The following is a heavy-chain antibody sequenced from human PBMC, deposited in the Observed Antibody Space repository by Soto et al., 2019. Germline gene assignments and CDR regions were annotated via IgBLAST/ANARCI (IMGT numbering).Heavy chain of an antibody. V-gene: IGHV3-23*01. D-gene: IGHD2-15*01. CDR1: GFTFSSYA. Sequence: EVQLLESGGGLVQPGGSLRLSCAASGFTFSSYAMSWVRQAPGKGLEWVSAISGNGGSTYYADSVKGRFTISRDNSKNTLYLQMNSLRAEDMAVYYCAKTSCSGGSCYSGLYYYYYMDVWGKGTTVTVSS. CDR2: ISGNGGST. J-gene: IGHJ6*03. CDR3: AKTSCSGGSCYSGLYYYYYMDV.